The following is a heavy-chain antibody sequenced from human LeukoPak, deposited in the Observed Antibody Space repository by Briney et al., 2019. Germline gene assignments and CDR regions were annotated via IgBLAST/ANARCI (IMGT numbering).Heavy chain of an antibody. D-gene: IGHD3-9*01. CDR2: IKTDGSST. Sequence: GGSLRLSCAASGFTFSSYWMHWVRQAPGKGLVWVSRIKTDGSSTSYADSVKGRFTISRDNAKNTLYLQMNSLRAEDTAVYYCAKDPGPYYDILTGEYYFDYWGQGTLVTVSS. J-gene: IGHJ4*02. V-gene: IGHV3-74*01. CDR3: AKDPGPYYDILTGEYYFDY. CDR1: GFTFSSYW.